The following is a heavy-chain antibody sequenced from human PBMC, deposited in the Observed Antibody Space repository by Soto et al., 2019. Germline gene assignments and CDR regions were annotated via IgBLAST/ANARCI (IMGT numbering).Heavy chain of an antibody. D-gene: IGHD3-10*01. V-gene: IGHV3-53*01. CDR3: ARDTIHGSGSTYYYYGMDV. CDR2: IYSGGST. J-gene: IGHJ6*02. CDR1: GFTVSSNY. Sequence: GGSLRLSCAASGFTVSSNYMSWVRQAPGKGLEWVSVIYSGGSTYYADSVKGRFTISRDNSKNTLYLQMNSLRAEDTAVYYCARDTIHGSGSTYYYYGMDVWGQGTTVTVSS.